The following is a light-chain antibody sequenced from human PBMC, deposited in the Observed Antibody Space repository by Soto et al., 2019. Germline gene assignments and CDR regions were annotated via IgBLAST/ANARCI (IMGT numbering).Light chain of an antibody. Sequence: EVVLTQSPGTLSLSPGERATLSYRASQSVSSNYLAWYQQKPGQAPRLLIYDASSRAIGIPDRFSGSGSGTDFTLTISRLEPEDFVVYYCHQYGSSPPWTFGQGTKVEIK. CDR3: HQYGSSPPWT. CDR1: QSVSSNY. CDR2: DAS. J-gene: IGKJ1*01. V-gene: IGKV3-20*01.